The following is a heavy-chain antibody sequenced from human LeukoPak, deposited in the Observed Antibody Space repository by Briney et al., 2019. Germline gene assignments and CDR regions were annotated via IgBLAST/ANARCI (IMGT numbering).Heavy chain of an antibody. CDR1: GFTFRIYG. Sequence: PGRSLRLSCTASGFTFRIYGMSWVRQAPGKGLEWVSGISTSGDNTYYADSVKGRLTISRDNSKNTLYLQMNSLRAEDTAIYYWANYGGARYFDWTNFDYWGQGTLVTVSS. CDR2: ISTSGDNT. V-gene: IGHV3-23*01. CDR3: ANYGGARYFDWTNFDY. D-gene: IGHD3-9*01. J-gene: IGHJ4*02.